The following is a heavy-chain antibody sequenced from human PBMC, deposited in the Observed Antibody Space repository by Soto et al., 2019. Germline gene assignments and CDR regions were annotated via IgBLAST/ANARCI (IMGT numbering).Heavy chain of an antibody. CDR3: ASYYYGSGSYYSTSLNYYYGMDV. Sequence: SVKVSCKASGGTFSSYAISWVRQAPGQGLEWMGGIIPIFGTANYAQRFQGRVTITADESTSTAYMELSSLRSEDTAVYYCASYYYGSGSYYSTSLNYYYGMDVWGQGTTVTVSS. D-gene: IGHD3-10*01. CDR2: IIPIFGTA. CDR1: GGTFSSYA. J-gene: IGHJ6*02. V-gene: IGHV1-69*13.